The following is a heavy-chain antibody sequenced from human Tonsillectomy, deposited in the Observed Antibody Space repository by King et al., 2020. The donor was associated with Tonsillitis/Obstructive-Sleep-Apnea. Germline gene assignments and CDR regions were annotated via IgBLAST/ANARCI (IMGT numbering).Heavy chain of an antibody. J-gene: IGHJ6*03. CDR2: INHSGST. CDR1: GGSFSGSY. D-gene: IGHD2-15*01. CDR3: ARGDIVVVVAARDYYYYMDV. Sequence: VQLQQGGAGLLKPSETLSLTCAVYGGSFSGSYWSWIRQPPGKGLEWIGEINHSGSTNYNPSLKSRVTISVDTSKNQFSLKLSSVTAADTAVYYCARGDIVVVVAARDYYYYMDVWGKGTTVTVSS. V-gene: IGHV4-34*01.